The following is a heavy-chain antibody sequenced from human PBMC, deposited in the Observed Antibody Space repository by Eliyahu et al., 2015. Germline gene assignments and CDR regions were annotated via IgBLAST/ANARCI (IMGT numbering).Heavy chain of an antibody. Sequence: EVQLVESGGGLVQPGRSLRLXCAASGXPXXDYXXHWVRQAPGKGLEWXSGISWNSGSIGXADSVKGRFTISRDNAKNSLYLQMNSLRAEDTALYYCAKDIKARGDYPHLPDYWGQGTLVTVSS. V-gene: IGHV3-9*01. CDR2: ISWNSGSI. J-gene: IGHJ4*02. CDR1: GXPXXDYX. CDR3: AKDIKARGDYPHLPDY. D-gene: IGHD3-10*01.